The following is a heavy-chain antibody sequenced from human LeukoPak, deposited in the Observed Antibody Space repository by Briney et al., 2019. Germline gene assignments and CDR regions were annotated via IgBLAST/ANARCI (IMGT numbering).Heavy chain of an antibody. CDR2: LSYSGST. CDR3: ARVLAAAAHFDY. Sequence: SETLSLTCTVSGGSVSNNNYYWGWIRQPPGKGLEWIGNLSYSGSTYYNPSLKSRVTISVDTSKKQFSLKVSSVTAADTAVYYCARVLAAAAHFDYWGQGTLVTVST. V-gene: IGHV4-39*01. D-gene: IGHD6-13*01. J-gene: IGHJ4*02. CDR1: GGSVSNNNYY.